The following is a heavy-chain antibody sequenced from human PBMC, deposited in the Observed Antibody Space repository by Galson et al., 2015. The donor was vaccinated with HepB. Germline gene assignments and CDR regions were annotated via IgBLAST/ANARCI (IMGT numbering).Heavy chain of an antibody. Sequence: SLRLSCAASGFIFSNHGMHWVRQAPGKGLEWVAVIWYDGSNKYYADSVKGRFTISRDNSKNTLYLQMNSLRAEDTAVYYCARGGYSFGYDCYFDLWGQGTLVTVSS. CDR1: GFIFSNHG. D-gene: IGHD5-18*01. CDR3: ARGGYSFGYDCYFDL. V-gene: IGHV3-33*01. J-gene: IGHJ4*02. CDR2: IWYDGSNK.